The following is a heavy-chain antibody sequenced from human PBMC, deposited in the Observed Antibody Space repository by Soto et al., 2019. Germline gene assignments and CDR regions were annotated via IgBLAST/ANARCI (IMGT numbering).Heavy chain of an antibody. J-gene: IGHJ3*02. CDR2: ISAYNGNT. D-gene: IGHD3-22*01. V-gene: IGHV1-18*04. CDR1: GYTFTSYG. CDR3: ARDAIYYYDSSGLDI. Sequence: GASVKVSCKASGYTFTSYGISWVRQAPGQGLEWMGWISAYNGNTNYAQKLQGRVTMTTDTSTSTAYMELRSLRSDDTAVYYCARDAIYYYDSSGLDIWGQGTMVTVSS.